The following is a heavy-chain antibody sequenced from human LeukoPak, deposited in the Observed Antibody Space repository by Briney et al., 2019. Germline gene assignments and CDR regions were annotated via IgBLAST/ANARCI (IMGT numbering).Heavy chain of an antibody. V-gene: IGHV1-69*05. CDR2: IIPISGTA. CDR1: GGTFSSYA. CDR3: ARGWLLNDYYYYYMDV. J-gene: IGHJ6*03. D-gene: IGHD3-22*01. Sequence: SVKVSCKASGGTFSSYAISWVRQAPGQGLEWMGGIIPISGTANYAQKFQGRVTITTDESTSTAYMELSSLRSEDTAVYYCARGWLLNDYYYYYMDVWGKGTTVTVSS.